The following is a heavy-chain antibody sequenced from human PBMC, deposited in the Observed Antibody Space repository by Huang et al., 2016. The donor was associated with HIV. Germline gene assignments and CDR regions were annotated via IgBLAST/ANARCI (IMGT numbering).Heavy chain of an antibody. Sequence: QVQLVQSGAEVKTPGSSVKVSCKASGGTFSKYAISWVRQAPGQGLEWMGGMSHILGTPNYARKFQGRVTITADDSTSTTYVEVSSLRSEDTALYYCARGQLGSYGDYDVLYWGQGTLVTVSS. J-gene: IGHJ4*02. CDR1: GGTFSKYA. V-gene: IGHV1-69*13. D-gene: IGHD4-17*01. CDR3: ARGQLGSYGDYDVLY. CDR2: MSHILGTP.